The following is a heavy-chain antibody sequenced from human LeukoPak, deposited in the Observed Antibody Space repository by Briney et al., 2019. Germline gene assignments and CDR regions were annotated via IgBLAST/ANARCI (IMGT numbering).Heavy chain of an antibody. V-gene: IGHV4-4*07. CDR2: IFASGST. D-gene: IGHD5/OR15-5a*01. CDR1: GASISTYY. Sequence: PSETLSLTCTVSGASISTYYWSWIRQPAGKGLEWIGRIFASGSTNYNPSLKSRIAMSVDTSKNQFSLNLTSVTAAHTAMYYCVQDGPLRSDYWGQGTLVTVSS. CDR3: VQDGPLRSDY. J-gene: IGHJ4*02.